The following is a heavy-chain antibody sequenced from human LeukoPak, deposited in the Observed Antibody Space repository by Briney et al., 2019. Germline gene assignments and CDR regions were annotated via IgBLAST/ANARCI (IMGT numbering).Heavy chain of an antibody. CDR1: GGSISSGGYY. J-gene: IGHJ4*02. CDR3: ARATSYAVAVHFDY. D-gene: IGHD6-19*01. V-gene: IGHV4-31*03. Sequence: SETLSLTCTVSGGSISSGGYYWSWIRQDPGKGLEWIGYIYYSGSTYYNPSLKSRVTISVDTSKNQFSLKLSSVTAADTAVYYCARATSYAVAVHFDYWGQGTLVTVSS. CDR2: IYYSGST.